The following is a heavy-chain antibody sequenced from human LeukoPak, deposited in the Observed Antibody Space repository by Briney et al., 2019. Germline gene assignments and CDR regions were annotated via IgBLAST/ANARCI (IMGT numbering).Heavy chain of an antibody. Sequence: GGSLRLSCAASGSTFNNYGMHWVRQAPGKGLEWVSYISSSGSTIYYADSVKGRFTISRDNAKNSLYLQRNSLRAEDTAVYYCAELGITMIGGVWGKGTTVTISS. CDR3: AELGITMIGGV. CDR2: ISSSGSTI. V-gene: IGHV3-48*04. D-gene: IGHD3-10*02. J-gene: IGHJ6*04. CDR1: GSTFNNYG.